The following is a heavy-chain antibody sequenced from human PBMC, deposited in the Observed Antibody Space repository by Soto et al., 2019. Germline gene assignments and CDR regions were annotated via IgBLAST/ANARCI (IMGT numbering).Heavy chain of an antibody. V-gene: IGHV1-18*01. J-gene: IGHJ6*02. Sequence: ASVKVSCKASGYTFTSYGISWVRQAPRQGLEWMGWISAYNGYTNYAQKLQGRATLTTDTSTSTEYMDLRRLRSDDTTVYYCARDLDNSGYYYYGMDVWGQGTKVTVSS. CDR2: ISAYNGYT. D-gene: IGHD1-20*01. CDR1: GYTFTSYG. CDR3: ARDLDNSGYYYYGMDV.